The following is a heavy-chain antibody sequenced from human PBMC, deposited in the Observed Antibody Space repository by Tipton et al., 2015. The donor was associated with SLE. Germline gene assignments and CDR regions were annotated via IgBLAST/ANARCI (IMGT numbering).Heavy chain of an antibody. D-gene: IGHD3-16*01. Sequence: TLSLTCTVSGGSISSYYWSWIRQPPGKGLEWIGYIYYSGSTNYNPSLKSRVTISVDTSKKQFSLKLSSVTAADTAVYYCAREGGRAWGGMDVWGQGTTVTVSS. CDR1: GGSISSYY. CDR3: AREGGRAWGGMDV. CDR2: IYYSGST. J-gene: IGHJ6*02. V-gene: IGHV4-59*12.